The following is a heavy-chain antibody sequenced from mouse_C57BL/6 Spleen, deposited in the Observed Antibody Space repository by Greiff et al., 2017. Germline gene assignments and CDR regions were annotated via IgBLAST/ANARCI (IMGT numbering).Heavy chain of an antibody. CDR2: IDPSDSYT. CDR3: ARGTTVPRYFDV. V-gene: IGHV1-69*01. D-gene: IGHD1-1*01. J-gene: IGHJ1*03. CDR1: GYTFTSYW. Sequence: QVQLQQPGAELVMPGASVKLSCKASGYTFTSYWMHWVKQRPGQGLEWIGEIDPSDSYTNYNQKFKGKSTLTVDKSSSTAYMQLSSLTSEDSAVYYCARGTTVPRYFDVWGTGTTVTVSS.